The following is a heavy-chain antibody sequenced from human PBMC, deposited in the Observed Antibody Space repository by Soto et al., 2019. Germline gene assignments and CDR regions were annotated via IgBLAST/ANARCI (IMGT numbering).Heavy chain of an antibody. V-gene: IGHV4-59*08. CDR3: ARLDSLQRNYYFDY. CDR2: IYYSGST. J-gene: IGHJ4*02. Sequence: PSETLSLTCTVSGGSISSNYWSWIRQPPGKGLEWIGYIYYSGSTNYNPSLKSRVTISVDTSKNQFSLKLSSVTAADTAVYYCARLDSLQRNYYFDYWGQGTLVTVSS. CDR1: GGSISSNY. D-gene: IGHD4-4*01.